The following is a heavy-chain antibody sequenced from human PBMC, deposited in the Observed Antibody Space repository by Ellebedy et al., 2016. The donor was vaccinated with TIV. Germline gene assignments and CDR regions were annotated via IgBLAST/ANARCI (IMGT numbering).Heavy chain of an antibody. CDR3: ATREWQDPMDV. CDR2: INTGNGNT. CDR1: GHSFTAYG. Sequence: ASVKVSCXASGHSFTAYGIHWVRQAPGQSLEWMGWINTGNGNTKYSQKFQGRVTITTDTSASTASMELSSLMSDDTAVYYCATREWQDPMDVWGQGTTVIVSS. V-gene: IGHV1-3*04. J-gene: IGHJ6*02. D-gene: IGHD3-3*01.